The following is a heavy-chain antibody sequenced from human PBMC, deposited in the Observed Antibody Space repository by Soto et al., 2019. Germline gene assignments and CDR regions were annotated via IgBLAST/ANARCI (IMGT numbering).Heavy chain of an antibody. CDR2: ISAYNGNT. D-gene: IGHD6-19*01. Sequence: ASVKVACKASGYTFTSYGISWVRQAPGQGLEWMGWISAYNGNTNYAQKLQGRVTMTTDTSTSTAYMELRSLRSDDTAVYYCARDSSGSDAFDIWGQGPMVTVSS. CDR1: GYTFTSYG. CDR3: ARDSSGSDAFDI. V-gene: IGHV1-18*01. J-gene: IGHJ3*02.